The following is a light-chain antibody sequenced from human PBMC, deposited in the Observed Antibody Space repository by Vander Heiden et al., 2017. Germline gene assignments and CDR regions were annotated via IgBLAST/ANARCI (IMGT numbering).Light chain of an antibody. J-gene: IGKJ4*01. CDR1: QSVSSY. Sequence: EFVLTQSPATLSLSPGERATLSCRASQSVSSYLAWYQQKPGQAPRLLIYDASNRAASIPARFSGSGSGTDFTLTISSLEPEDFAVYYCQQRRDWPLTFGGGTKVEIK. V-gene: IGKV3-11*01. CDR3: QQRRDWPLT. CDR2: DAS.